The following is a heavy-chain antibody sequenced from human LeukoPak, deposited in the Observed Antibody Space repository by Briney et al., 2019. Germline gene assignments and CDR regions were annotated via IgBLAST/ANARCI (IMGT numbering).Heavy chain of an antibody. D-gene: IGHD2-21*01. Sequence: GSSVKVSCKASGGTFSSYAISWVRQAPGQGLEWMGGIIPIFGTANYAQKFQGRVTITADESTSTAYMELSSLRSEDTAVYYCARVSYCGGDCYAFDIWGQGTMVTVSS. V-gene: IGHV1-69*01. J-gene: IGHJ3*02. CDR1: GGTFSSYA. CDR2: IIPIFGTA. CDR3: ARVSYCGGDCYAFDI.